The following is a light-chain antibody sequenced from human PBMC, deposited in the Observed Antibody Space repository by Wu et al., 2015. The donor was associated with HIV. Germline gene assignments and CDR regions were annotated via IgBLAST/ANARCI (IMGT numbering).Light chain of an antibody. J-gene: IGKJ4*01. CDR2: DAS. CDR3: QQRTNWPPELT. V-gene: IGKV3-11*01. CDR1: QSLSTY. Sequence: EMVMTQSPATLSLSPGDRATLSCRASQSLSTYLAWYQQKPGQAPRLLIYDASNRAPGVPARFSGSGSETDLTLTISSLEPEDFAVYYCQQRTNWPPELTFGGGTKVEIK.